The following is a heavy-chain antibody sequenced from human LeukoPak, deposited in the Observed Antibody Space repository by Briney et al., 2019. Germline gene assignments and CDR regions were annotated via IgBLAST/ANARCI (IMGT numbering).Heavy chain of an antibody. J-gene: IGHJ4*02. CDR3: ARAPDSQLLWFGERRANFDY. D-gene: IGHD3-10*01. CDR1: GYTFTTYG. Sequence: ASVKVSCKASGYTFTTYGISWVRQAPGQGLEWMGWISAYNGNTNYAQKLQGRVTMTTGTSTSTAYVELRSLRSDDTAVYYCARAPDSQLLWFGERRANFDYWGQGTLVTVSS. V-gene: IGHV1-18*01. CDR2: ISAYNGNT.